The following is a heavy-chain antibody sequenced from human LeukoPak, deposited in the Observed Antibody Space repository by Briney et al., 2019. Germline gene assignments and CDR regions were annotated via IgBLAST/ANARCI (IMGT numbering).Heavy chain of an antibody. J-gene: IGHJ4*02. V-gene: IGHV3-30-3*01. CDR1: GFTFSSYA. D-gene: IGHD4-23*01. Sequence: QSGGSLRLSCAASGFTFSSYAMHWVRQAPGKGLEWVAVISYDGSNKHYADSVKGRFTISRDNSKNTLYLQMNSLRAEDTAAYYCARDPMTTVVKRSFDYWGQGTLVTVSS. CDR2: ISYDGSNK. CDR3: ARDPMTTVVKRSFDY.